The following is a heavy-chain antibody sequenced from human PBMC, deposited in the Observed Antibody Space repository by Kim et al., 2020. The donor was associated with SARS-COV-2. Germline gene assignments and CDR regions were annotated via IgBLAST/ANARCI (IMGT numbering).Heavy chain of an antibody. V-gene: IGHV3-30*01. D-gene: IGHD2-2*02. Sequence: SVRGRITISRDNSKNTLYLQMHSLRAEDTAVYYCARDRRWLAAVIYYFDYWGQGTLVTVSS. J-gene: IGHJ4*02. CDR3: ARDRRWLAAVIYYFDY.